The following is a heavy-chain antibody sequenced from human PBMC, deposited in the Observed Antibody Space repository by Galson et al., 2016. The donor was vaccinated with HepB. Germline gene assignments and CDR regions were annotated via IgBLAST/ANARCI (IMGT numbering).Heavy chain of an antibody. D-gene: IGHD2-21*02. CDR1: GFSFNSYV. J-gene: IGHJ6*02. Sequence: SLRLSCAASGFSFNSYVMYWVRQAPGKGLEWVAIIWYDGSNKDYVDSVKGRFTISRDNSKNMLYLQMSSLRAEDTAVYYCARGQGVTWEYYGLDVWGQGTTVAVSS. V-gene: IGHV3-33*01. CDR3: ARGQGVTWEYYGLDV. CDR2: IWYDGSNK.